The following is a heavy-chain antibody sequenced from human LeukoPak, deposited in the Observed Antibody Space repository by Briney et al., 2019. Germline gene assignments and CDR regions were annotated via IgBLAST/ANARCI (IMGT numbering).Heavy chain of an antibody. CDR2: IYYSGST. V-gene: IGHV4-38-2*02. CDR1: GYSISSGYY. Sequence: SETLSLTCTVSGYSISSGYYWGWICQPPGKGLEWIGSIYYSGSTYYNPSLKSRVTISVDTSKNQFSLKLSSVTAADTAAYYCARDRSGVIVATAEFDYWGQGTLVTVSS. CDR3: ARDRSGVIVATAEFDY. D-gene: IGHD3-22*01. J-gene: IGHJ4*02.